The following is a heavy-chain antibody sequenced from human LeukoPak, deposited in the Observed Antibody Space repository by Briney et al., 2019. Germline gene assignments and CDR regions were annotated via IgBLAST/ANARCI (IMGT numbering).Heavy chain of an antibody. CDR2: INSDGSST. V-gene: IGHV3-74*01. CDR1: GFTFGSYW. CDR3: AKGGGSPLDY. Sequence: GGSLRLSCAASGFTFGSYWMHWVRQAPGKGLVWVSRINSDGSSTTYADSVKGRFTISRDNAKNTLYLQMNSLRDEDTAVYYCAKGGGSPLDYWGQGTLVTVSS. D-gene: IGHD1-26*01. J-gene: IGHJ4*02.